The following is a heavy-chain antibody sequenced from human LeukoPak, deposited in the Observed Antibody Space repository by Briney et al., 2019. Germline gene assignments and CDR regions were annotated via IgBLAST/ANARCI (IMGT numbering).Heavy chain of an antibody. CDR1: GGSISSGGYY. V-gene: IGHV4-31*03. Sequence: PSQTLSLTCTVSGGSISSGGYYWSWIRQHPGKGLEWIGYIYYSGSTYYNPSLKSRVTISVDTSKNQFSLKLSSVTAADTAVYYCAGSRITIFGVVAAPRNWGQGTLVTVSS. J-gene: IGHJ4*02. CDR2: IYYSGST. CDR3: AGSRITIFGVVAAPRN. D-gene: IGHD3-3*01.